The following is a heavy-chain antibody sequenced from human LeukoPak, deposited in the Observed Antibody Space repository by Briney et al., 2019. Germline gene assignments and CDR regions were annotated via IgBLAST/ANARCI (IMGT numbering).Heavy chain of an antibody. J-gene: IGHJ4*02. CDR3: ARLSAKWGRDPFDY. D-gene: IGHD3-16*01. CDR1: GGSISSSSYY. V-gene: IGHV4-39*01. CDR2: IYYSGTT. Sequence: PSETLSLACTVSGGSISSSSYYWGWIRQPPGKGLEWIGNIYYSGTTYYNPSLKSRVTISVDTSKNQFSLKLSSVTAADTAVYSCARLSAKWGRDPFDYWGQGTLVTVSS.